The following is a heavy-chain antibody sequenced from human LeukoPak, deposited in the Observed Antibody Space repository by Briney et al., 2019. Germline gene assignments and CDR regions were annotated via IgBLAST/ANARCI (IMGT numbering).Heavy chain of an antibody. J-gene: IGHJ6*02. Sequence: GGSLRLSCAASGFTFSNYWMSWVRQAPGKGLEWVANIKEDGSEKYYVDSVKGRFTIFRDNAENSLFLQMNSLRAEDTAVYYCVKYGMDVWGQGTTVTVSS. CDR2: IKEDGSEK. V-gene: IGHV3-7*01. CDR1: GFTFSNYW. CDR3: VKYGMDV.